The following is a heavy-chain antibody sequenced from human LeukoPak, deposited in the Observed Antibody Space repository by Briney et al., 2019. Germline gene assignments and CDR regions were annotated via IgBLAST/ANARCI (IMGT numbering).Heavy chain of an antibody. V-gene: IGHV3-30*04. Sequence: GGSLRLSCAASGFTFSSYAMHWVRQAPGKGLEWVAVISYDGSNKYYADSVKGRFTISRDNSKNTLYLQMNSLGAEDTAVYYCARDSDIVATFGFDYWGQGTLVTVSS. J-gene: IGHJ4*02. CDR3: ARDSDIVATFGFDY. CDR1: GFTFSSYA. D-gene: IGHD5-12*01. CDR2: ISYDGSNK.